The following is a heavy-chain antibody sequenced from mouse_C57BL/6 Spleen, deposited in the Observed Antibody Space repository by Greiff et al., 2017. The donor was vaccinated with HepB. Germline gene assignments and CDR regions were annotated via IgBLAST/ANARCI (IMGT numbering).Heavy chain of an antibody. D-gene: IGHD1-1*01. V-gene: IGHV2-6*03. CDR3: ASYGSSYSYAMDY. Sequence: VQLQESGPGLVAPSQSLSITCTVSGFSLTSYGVHWVRQPPGKGLEWLVVIWSDGSTTYNSALKSRLSIIKDNSKSQVFLKMNSLQTDDTAMYYCASYGSSYSYAMDYWGQGTSVTVSS. CDR1: GFSLTSYG. CDR2: IWSDGST. J-gene: IGHJ4*01.